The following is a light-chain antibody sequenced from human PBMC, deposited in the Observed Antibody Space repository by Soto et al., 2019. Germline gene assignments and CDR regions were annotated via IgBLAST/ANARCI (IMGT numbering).Light chain of an antibody. Sequence: QSVLTQPPLVSAAPGQTVTISCSGSSSNIGNNYVSWYQQLPETAPKLLIYENNKRPSGIPDRFSGSKSGTSATLGITGLQTGDEADYYCGTWDISLSLWVFGGGTKLTVL. V-gene: IGLV1-51*02. CDR1: SSNIGNNY. CDR3: GTWDISLSLWV. CDR2: ENN. J-gene: IGLJ3*02.